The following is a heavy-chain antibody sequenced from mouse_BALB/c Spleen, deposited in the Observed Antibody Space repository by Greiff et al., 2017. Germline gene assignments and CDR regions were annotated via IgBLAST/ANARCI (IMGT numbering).Heavy chain of an antibody. J-gene: IGHJ3*01. CDR2: INPSSGYT. V-gene: IGHV1-4*01. CDR3: ARGGYGNYGAY. Sequence: VQLQQSGAELARPGASVKMSCKASGYTFTSYTMHWVKQRPGPGLEWIGYINPSSGYTNYNQKFKDKATLTADKSSSTAYMQLSSLTSEDSAVYYCARGGYGNYGAYWGQGTLVTVSA. D-gene: IGHD2-10*02. CDR1: GYTFTSYT.